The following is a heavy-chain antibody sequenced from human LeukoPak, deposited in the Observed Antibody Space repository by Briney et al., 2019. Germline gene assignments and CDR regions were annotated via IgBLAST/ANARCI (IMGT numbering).Heavy chain of an antibody. J-gene: IGHJ5*02. CDR1: GFTFSSYS. V-gene: IGHV3-21*01. Sequence: PGGSLRLSCAASGFTFSSYSMKWVRQAPGKGLEWVSSISSSSSYIYYADSVKGRFTISRDNARNSLYLQMNSLRAEDTAVYYCARVSGRLLEWLFDNWFDPWGQGTLVTVSS. CDR2: ISSSSSYI. CDR3: ARVSGRLLEWLFDNWFDP. D-gene: IGHD3-3*01.